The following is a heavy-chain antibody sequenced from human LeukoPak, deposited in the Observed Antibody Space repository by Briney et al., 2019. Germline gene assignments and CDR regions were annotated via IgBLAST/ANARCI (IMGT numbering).Heavy chain of an antibody. CDR2: IYISGSP. CDR1: GGSISSHD. J-gene: IGHJ2*01. V-gene: IGHV4-4*07. D-gene: IGHD6-13*01. Sequence: SETLSLTCTVSGGSISSHDWTWIRQPAGKGLEWIGRIYISGSPNYNPSLKSRVTMSVDTSKNQFSLKLTSVTAADTAVYYCARVGSSWYQDWYFDRWGRGTLVTVSS. CDR3: ARVGSSWYQDWYFDR.